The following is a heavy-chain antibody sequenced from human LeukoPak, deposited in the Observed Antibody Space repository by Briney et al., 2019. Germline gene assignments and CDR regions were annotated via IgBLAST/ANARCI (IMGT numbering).Heavy chain of an antibody. D-gene: IGHD3-22*01. J-gene: IGHJ5*02. CDR2: INHSGCT. CDR1: GGSFSGYY. V-gene: IGHV4-34*01. Sequence: SETLSLTCAVYGGSFSGYYWSWIRQPPGKGLEWIGEINHSGCTNYNPSLKSRVTISVDTCKNEFFLRLSSVTAADTAVYYCARIVITPRFDPWGQGTLVTVSS. CDR3: ARIVITPRFDP.